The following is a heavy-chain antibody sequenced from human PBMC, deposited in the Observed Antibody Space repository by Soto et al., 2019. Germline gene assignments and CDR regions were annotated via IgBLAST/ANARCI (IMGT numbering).Heavy chain of an antibody. V-gene: IGHV4-31*03. Sequence: QVQLQESGPGLVKPSQTLSLTCTVSGGSIHSGGYYWSWNRQHPGKGLEWIGYIYNSVITYYNPSLKSRVTISLNTSENQFSLKLSSVTAADTAVYYCARGVYTWGQGTLVTVSS. D-gene: IGHD6-13*01. CDR3: ARGVYT. CDR2: IYNSVIT. J-gene: IGHJ5*02. CDR1: GGSIHSGGYY.